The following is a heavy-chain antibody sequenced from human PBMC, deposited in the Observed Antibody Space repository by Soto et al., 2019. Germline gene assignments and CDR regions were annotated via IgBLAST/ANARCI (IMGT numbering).Heavy chain of an antibody. V-gene: IGHV1-58*01. D-gene: IGHD1-1*01. CDR1: ALTCTSAA. CDR3: AAVHQCPRPNY. J-gene: IGHJ4*02. CDR2: IGVGSGNT. Sequence: TAVPVSCKSSALTCTSAAVQWVRQAGGQRLEGIGCIGVGSGNTNYPQNFYERVTITRDISTSTAYMQLSTLRSHDTAGSCPAAVHQCPRPNYWGQGTLVNVSS.